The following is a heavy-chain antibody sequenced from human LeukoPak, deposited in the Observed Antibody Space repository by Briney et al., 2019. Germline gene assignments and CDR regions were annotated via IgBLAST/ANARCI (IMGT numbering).Heavy chain of an antibody. V-gene: IGHV4-38-2*02. Sequence: SETLSLTCNVSGFSLTIGYFWGWIRQPPGKGLEWIGSIFHSGSTYFNPSLKSRVTMSVDTSKNRFSLKVTSVTAADTAVYYCARDVGLAAAPNNWFDPWGQGTLVTVSS. J-gene: IGHJ5*02. CDR2: IFHSGST. D-gene: IGHD6-13*01. CDR3: ARDVGLAAAPNNWFDP. CDR1: GFSLTIGYF.